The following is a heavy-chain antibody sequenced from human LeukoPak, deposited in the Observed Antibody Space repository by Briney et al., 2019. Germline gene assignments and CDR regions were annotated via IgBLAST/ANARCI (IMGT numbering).Heavy chain of an antibody. CDR2: ISAYNGNT. Sequence: ASVKVSCKASGYTFTSYGISWVRQAPGQGLEWMGWISAYNGNTNYAQKLQGRVTMTTDTSTSTAYMELRSLRSEDTAVYYCAKSLRERREFIPTAGTLNRLFDYWGQGTLVTVSS. CDR1: GYTFTSYG. D-gene: IGHD6-13*01. V-gene: IGHV1-18*01. CDR3: AKSLRERREFIPTAGTLNRLFDY. J-gene: IGHJ4*02.